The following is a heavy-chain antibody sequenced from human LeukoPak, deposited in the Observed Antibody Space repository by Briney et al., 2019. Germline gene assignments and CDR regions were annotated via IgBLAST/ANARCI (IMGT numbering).Heavy chain of an antibody. CDR3: ARFGSSSRVGYYYYMDV. CDR1: GYTFTSYD. D-gene: IGHD6-6*01. V-gene: IGHV1-8*01. CDR2: MNPNSGNT. J-gene: IGHJ6*03. Sequence: GASVKVSCKASGYTFTSYDINWVRQATGQGPEWMGWMNPNSGNTGYAQKFQGRVTMTRNTSISTAYMELSSLRSEDTAVYYCARFGSSSRVGYYYYMDVWGKGTTVTVSS.